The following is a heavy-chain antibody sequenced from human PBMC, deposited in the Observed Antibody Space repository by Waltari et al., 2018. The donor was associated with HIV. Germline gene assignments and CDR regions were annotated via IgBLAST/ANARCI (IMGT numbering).Heavy chain of an antibody. CDR3: ARGGNRYGLFDH. CDR2: IDWNDET. CDR1: GFSLSSSEMC. J-gene: IGHJ4*02. V-gene: IGHV2-70*01. Sequence: QVTLRESGPALVKPTQTLTLTCNFSGFSLSSSEMCVSWLRQPPGMALEWLEIIDWNDETSYNSSLKGRLSISADTSKNQVVLTVTNMDPVDTATYYCARGGNRYGLFDHWGQGTLVTVSS. D-gene: IGHD5-18*01.